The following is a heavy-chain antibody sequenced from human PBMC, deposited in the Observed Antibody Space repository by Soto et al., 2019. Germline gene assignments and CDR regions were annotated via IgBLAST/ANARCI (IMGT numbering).Heavy chain of an antibody. CDR1: GFTFSSYS. J-gene: IGHJ6*02. V-gene: IGHV3-48*01. CDR2: ISSSSSTI. Sequence: GGSLRLSCAASGFTFSSYSMNWVRQAPGKGLEWVSYISSSSSTIYYADSVKGRFTISRDNAKNSLYLQMNSLRAEDTAVYYCAREEIPPEANYDILTGWTYYYYYGMDVWGQGTTVTVSS. D-gene: IGHD3-9*01. CDR3: AREEIPPEANYDILTGWTYYYYYGMDV.